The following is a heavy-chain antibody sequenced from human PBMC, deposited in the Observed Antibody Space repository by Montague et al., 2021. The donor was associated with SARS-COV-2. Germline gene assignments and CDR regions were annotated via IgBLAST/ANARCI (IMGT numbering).Heavy chain of an antibody. CDR3: ARGARQGYGFRLGSFDY. CDR2: SNHSGST. V-gene: IGHV4-34*01. D-gene: IGHD3-10*01. J-gene: IGHJ4*02. Sequence: SETLSLTCAVYGGSCSGHYWDRIRQPPGKGLESLAESNHSGSTNNNPSLKSRVTMSVDTSKNQFSLKLSSVTAADTAVYYCARGARQGYGFRLGSFDYWGQGTLVTVSS. CDR1: GGSCSGHY.